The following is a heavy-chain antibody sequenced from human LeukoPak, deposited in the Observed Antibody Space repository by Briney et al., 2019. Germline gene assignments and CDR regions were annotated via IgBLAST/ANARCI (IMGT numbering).Heavy chain of an antibody. CDR3: AREVTTLGYYYGMDV. V-gene: IGHV4-4*07. J-gene: IGHJ6*02. CDR1: GGSISGYY. CDR2: IYTSGST. Sequence: PETLSLTCTVSGGSISGYYWSWIRQPAGKGLEWIGRIYTSGSTNYNPSLKSRVTMSVDTSKNQFSLKLSSVPAADTAVYYCAREVTTLGYYYGMDVWGQGTTVTVSS. D-gene: IGHD2-21*02.